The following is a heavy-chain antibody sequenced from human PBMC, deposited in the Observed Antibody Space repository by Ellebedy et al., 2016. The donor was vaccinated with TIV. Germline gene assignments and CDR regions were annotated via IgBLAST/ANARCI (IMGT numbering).Heavy chain of an antibody. D-gene: IGHD2-2*01. CDR1: GYTFTGYY. V-gene: IGHV1-2*02. Sequence: AASVKVSCKASGYTFTGYYMHWVRQAPGQGLEWMGWINPNSGGTNYAQKFQGRVTMTRDTSISTAYMELSRLRSDDTAVYYCAREDTNQGYQLQQTYGMDVWGQGTTVTVSS. J-gene: IGHJ6*02. CDR3: AREDTNQGYQLQQTYGMDV. CDR2: INPNSGGT.